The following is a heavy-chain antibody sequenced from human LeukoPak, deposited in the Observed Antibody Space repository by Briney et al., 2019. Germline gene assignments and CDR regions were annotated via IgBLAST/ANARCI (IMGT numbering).Heavy chain of an antibody. Sequence: GESLKISCEGSGYSFTSYWIGWVRQMPGKGLEWMGIIYPGDSDTRYSPSFQGQVTISADKSISTAYLQWSSLKASDTAMYYCARTYYDFWSGYSQYWFDPWGQGTLVTVSS. CDR2: IYPGDSDT. CDR3: ARTYYDFWSGYSQYWFDP. V-gene: IGHV5-51*01. D-gene: IGHD3-3*01. J-gene: IGHJ5*02. CDR1: GYSFTSYW.